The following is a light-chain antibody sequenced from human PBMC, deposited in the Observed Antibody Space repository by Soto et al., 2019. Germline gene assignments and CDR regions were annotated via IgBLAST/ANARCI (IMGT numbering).Light chain of an antibody. J-gene: IGLJ3*02. CDR1: SSNIGAPYD. V-gene: IGLV1-40*01. Sequence: QSVLTQPPSVSGAPGQRAIISCSGSSSNIGAPYDVHWYQQLPGAAPKLLIYGNNNRPSAVPDRFSGSKSGTSASLAIAGLQAEDEADYYCQSYDSSLSGSVFGGGTKLTVL. CDR3: QSYDSSLSGSV. CDR2: GNN.